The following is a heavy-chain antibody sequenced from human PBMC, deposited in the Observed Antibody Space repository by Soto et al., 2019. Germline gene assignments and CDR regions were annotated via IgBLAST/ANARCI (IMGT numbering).Heavy chain of an antibody. CDR2: INHSGST. CDR1: GGSFSGYY. J-gene: IGHJ4*02. Sequence: SETLSLTCAVYGGSFSGYYWSWIRQPPGKGLEWIGEINHSGSTNYNPSLKSRVTISVDTSKNQFSLKLSSVTAADTAVYYCARGSGDYIWGSYRLNFYYFDYWGQGTLVTVSS. CDR3: ARGSGDYIWGSYRLNFYYFDY. D-gene: IGHD3-16*02. V-gene: IGHV4-34*01.